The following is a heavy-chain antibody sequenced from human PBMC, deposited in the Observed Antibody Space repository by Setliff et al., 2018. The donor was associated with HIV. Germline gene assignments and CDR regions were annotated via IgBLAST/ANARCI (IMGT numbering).Heavy chain of an antibody. CDR1: GYSISRDHY. CDR3: ARGRLKVTMPHAFDI. Sequence: TSETLSLTCAVSGYSISRDHYWAWIRQPPGKGLEYIGNIYHSGSTFYNPSLKSRVTVSVDTSKNQFYLTLSSVTAADTAVYYCARGRLKVTMPHAFDIWGQGTMVTVSS. D-gene: IGHD3-10*01. CDR2: IYHSGST. V-gene: IGHV4-38-2*01. J-gene: IGHJ3*02.